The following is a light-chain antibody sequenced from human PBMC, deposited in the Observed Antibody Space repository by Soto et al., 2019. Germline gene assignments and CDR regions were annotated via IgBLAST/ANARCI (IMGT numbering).Light chain of an antibody. CDR3: AAWDDSLLVV. Sequence: QSVLTQPPSASGTPGQRVTISCSGSSSNIGSNYVYWYQQLPGTAPKLLIYRNNQRPSGVPDRFSGSKSGTSASLAISGLRPEDEADYYCAAWDDSLLVVFGGGTKLTVL. V-gene: IGLV1-47*01. CDR2: RNN. CDR1: SSNIGSNY. J-gene: IGLJ2*01.